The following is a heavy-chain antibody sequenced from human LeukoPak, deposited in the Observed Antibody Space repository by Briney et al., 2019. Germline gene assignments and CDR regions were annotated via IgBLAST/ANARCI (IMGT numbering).Heavy chain of an antibody. Sequence: SGTLSLTCAVSGGSISSSNWWSWVRQPPGKGLEWIGEIYHSGSTNYNPSLKSRVTISVDKSKNQFSLKLSSVTAADTAVYYCARDPSNDNSYGYSYYYYGMDVWGQGTTVTVSS. J-gene: IGHJ6*02. CDR2: IYHSGST. CDR1: GGSISSSNW. D-gene: IGHD5-18*01. V-gene: IGHV4-4*02. CDR3: ARDPSNDNSYGYSYYYYGMDV.